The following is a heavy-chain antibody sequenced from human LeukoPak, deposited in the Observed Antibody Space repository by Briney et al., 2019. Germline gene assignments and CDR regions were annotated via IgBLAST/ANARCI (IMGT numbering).Heavy chain of an antibody. CDR1: GYSISSPYY. CDR2: IYHSGNT. Sequence: SETLSLTCTVSGYSISSPYYWGWIRQPPGKGLEWIGGIYHSGNTYYNASLKSRVTISADTSKNQFSLKLSSVTAADTAVYYRARNSNYWGQGMLVTVSS. CDR3: ARNSNY. J-gene: IGHJ4*02. V-gene: IGHV4-38-2*02. D-gene: IGHD4-23*01.